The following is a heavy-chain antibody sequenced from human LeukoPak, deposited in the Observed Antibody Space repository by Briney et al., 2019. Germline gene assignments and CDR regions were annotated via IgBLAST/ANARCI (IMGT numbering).Heavy chain of an antibody. V-gene: IGHV3-30*04. D-gene: IGHD4-17*01. J-gene: IGHJ5*02. CDR1: GFTFSSYA. CDR2: KSYDGSNK. Sequence: GGSLRLSCAASGFTFSSYAMHWARQAPGKGLEWVAVKSYDGSNKYYADSVKGRFTISRDNSKNTLYLQMNSLRAEDTAVYYCARDGYYGDYVGIRWFDPWGQGTLVTVSS. CDR3: ARDGYYGDYVGIRWFDP.